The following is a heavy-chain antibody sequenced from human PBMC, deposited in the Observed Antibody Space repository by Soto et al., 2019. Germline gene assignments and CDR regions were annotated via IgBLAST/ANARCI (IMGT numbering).Heavy chain of an antibody. CDR3: ARWEESGASAIGAGTYYYYGMDG. V-gene: IGHV6-1*01. D-gene: IGHD1-26*01. CDR2: TYYRSKWYN. Sequence: SPTLSLTCAISGDSVSSNSAAWNWIRQSPSRGLEWLGRTYYRSKWYNDYAVSVKSRITINPDTSKNQFSLQLNSVTPEDTAVYYCARWEESGASAIGAGTYYYYGMDGWGQGPTVIVSS. CDR1: GDSVSSNSAA. J-gene: IGHJ6*02.